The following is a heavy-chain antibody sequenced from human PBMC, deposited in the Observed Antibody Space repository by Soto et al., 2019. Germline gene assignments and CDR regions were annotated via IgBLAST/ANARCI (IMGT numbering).Heavy chain of an antibody. CDR1: GFTFSSHA. Sequence: PGGSLRLSCAASGFTFSSHAMHWVRQAPGKGLEGVAVISYDGSNKYYADSVKGRLTISRDNSKNTLYLQMNSLRAEDTAVYYCARKLITMVRSRSQGWFDPWGQGTLVTVSS. CDR2: ISYDGSNK. D-gene: IGHD3-10*01. J-gene: IGHJ5*02. V-gene: IGHV3-30-3*01. CDR3: ARKLITMVRSRSQGWFDP.